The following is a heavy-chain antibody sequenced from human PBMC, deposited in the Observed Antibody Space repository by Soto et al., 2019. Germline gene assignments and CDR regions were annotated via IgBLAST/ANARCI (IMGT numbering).Heavy chain of an antibody. CDR2: ISSSSSYI. Sequence: EVQLVESGGGLVKPGGSLRLSCAGSGFIFSTYTIHWVRQAPGKGLEWVSSISSSSSYIYTADSVKGRFPISRDNAKQSLYLQMNSLTSEDTAVYYFARERDVARSFDWPPCGVDIWGQGTVVTVSS. D-gene: IGHD3-9*01. CDR1: GFIFSTYT. CDR3: ARERDVARSFDWPPCGVDI. J-gene: IGHJ3*02. V-gene: IGHV3-21*01.